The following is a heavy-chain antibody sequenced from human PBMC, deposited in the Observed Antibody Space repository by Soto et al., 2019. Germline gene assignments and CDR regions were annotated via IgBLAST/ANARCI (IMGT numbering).Heavy chain of an antibody. D-gene: IGHD6-13*01. Sequence: SETLSLTCTVSGGSISSYYWSWIRQPPGKGLEWIGYIYYSGSTNYNPSLKSRVTISVDTSKNQFSLKLSSVTAADTAVYYCARVSSWYGFGWFDPWGQGTLVTVSS. CDR2: IYYSGST. CDR3: ARVSSWYGFGWFDP. J-gene: IGHJ5*02. CDR1: GGSISSYY. V-gene: IGHV4-59*01.